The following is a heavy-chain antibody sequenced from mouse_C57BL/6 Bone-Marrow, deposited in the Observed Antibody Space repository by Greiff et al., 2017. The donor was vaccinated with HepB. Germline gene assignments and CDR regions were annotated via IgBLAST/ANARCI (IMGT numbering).Heavy chain of an antibody. V-gene: IGHV1-81*01. CDR1: GYTFTSYG. J-gene: IGHJ2*01. Sequence: QVQLKESGAELARPGASVKLSCKASGYTFTSYGISWVKQRTGQGLEWIGEIYPRSGNTYYNEKFKGKATLTADKSSSTAYMELRSLTSEDSAVYFCARRGAYYGSLDYWGQGTTLTVSS. CDR3: ARRGAYYGSLDY. CDR2: IYPRSGNT. D-gene: IGHD1-1*01.